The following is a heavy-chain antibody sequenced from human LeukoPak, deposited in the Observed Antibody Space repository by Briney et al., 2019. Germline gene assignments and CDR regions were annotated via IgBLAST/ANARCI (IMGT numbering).Heavy chain of an antibody. CDR3: ASHIAAAGFPFDY. V-gene: IGHV3-30*09. J-gene: IGHJ4*02. CDR2: ISYDGRSK. CDR1: EFTFGVYT. D-gene: IGHD6-13*01. Sequence: PGGSLRLSCAASEFTFGVYTMHWVRQSPGKGLEWVSVISYDGRSKYYADSVKGRFAISRDNSKSRLFLQMNILTDEDTAIYYCASHIAAAGFPFDYWGQGTLVIVSS.